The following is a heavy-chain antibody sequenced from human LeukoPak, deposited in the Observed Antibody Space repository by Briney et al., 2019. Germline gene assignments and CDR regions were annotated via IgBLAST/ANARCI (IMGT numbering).Heavy chain of an antibody. CDR2: IYHSGST. D-gene: IGHD3-3*01. CDR3: ARTVRSGYYSYYYYGMDV. CDR1: GGSISSGDYY. V-gene: IGHV4-30-4*01. J-gene: IGHJ6*02. Sequence: PSETLSLTCTVSGGSISSGDYYWSWIRQPPGKGLEWIGYIYHSGSTYYNPSLKSRVTISVDTSKNQFSLKLSSVTAADTAVYYCARTVRSGYYSYYYYGMDVWGQGTTVTVSS.